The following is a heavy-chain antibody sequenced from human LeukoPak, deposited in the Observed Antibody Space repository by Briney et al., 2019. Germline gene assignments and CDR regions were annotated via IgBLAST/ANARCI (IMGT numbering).Heavy chain of an antibody. D-gene: IGHD5-18*01. V-gene: IGHV1-2*02. CDR2: INPNSGGT. Sequence: ASVKVSRKASGYTFTGYYMHWVRQAPGQGLEWMGWINPNSGGTNYAQKFQGRVTMTRDTSISTAYMELSRLRSDDTAVYYCARGGGYSYGYFDYWGQGTLVTVSS. J-gene: IGHJ4*02. CDR3: ARGGGYSYGYFDY. CDR1: GYTFTGYY.